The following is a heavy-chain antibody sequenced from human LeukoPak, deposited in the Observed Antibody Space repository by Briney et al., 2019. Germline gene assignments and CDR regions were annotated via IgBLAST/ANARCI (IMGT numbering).Heavy chain of an antibody. J-gene: IGHJ5*02. CDR2: ISAYNANT. CDR1: DYNFASYN. V-gene: IGHV1-18*01. CDR3: ARARLAVPGRVWLVP. D-gene: IGHD6-19*01. Sequence: ATVSVSCKTSDYNFASYNFGWVRQAPGQGLEWMGWISAYNANTNYAQKFQDRLTLTTDRSTSTAFMELRGLRSDDTAVYYCARARLAVPGRVWLVPWGRGTQVSVSS.